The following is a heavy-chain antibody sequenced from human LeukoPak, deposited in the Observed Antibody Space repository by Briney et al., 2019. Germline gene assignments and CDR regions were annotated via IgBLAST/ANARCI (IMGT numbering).Heavy chain of an antibody. CDR3: AKETYGSGSYPFDY. Sequence: GGSLRLSCAASGFTFSSYAMSWVRQAPGKGLEWVSAISGSGGSTYNADSVKGRFTISRDDSKNTLYLQMNSLRAEDTAVYYCAKETYGSGSYPFDYWGQGTLVTVSS. D-gene: IGHD3-10*01. CDR1: GFTFSSYA. CDR2: ISGSGGST. V-gene: IGHV3-23*01. J-gene: IGHJ4*02.